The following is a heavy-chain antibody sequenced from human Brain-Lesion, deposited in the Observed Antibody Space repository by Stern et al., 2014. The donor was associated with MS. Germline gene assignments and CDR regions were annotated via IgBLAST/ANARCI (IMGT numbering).Heavy chain of an antibody. CDR1: GFPFGSCA. D-gene: IGHD2/OR15-2a*01. J-gene: IGHJ5*02. V-gene: IGHV3-30*18. CDR2: VSYDGSNK. Sequence: VQLVESGGGVVQPGRPLRLSCVASGFPFGSCAMPWVRQAPGKGLEWVEGVSYDGSNKYYADSVKGRFTISRDNSQNTLYMQMSSLRPEDTAVYYCAKDRQYLTYFFDHWGQGSLVTVSS. CDR3: AKDRQYLTYFFDH.